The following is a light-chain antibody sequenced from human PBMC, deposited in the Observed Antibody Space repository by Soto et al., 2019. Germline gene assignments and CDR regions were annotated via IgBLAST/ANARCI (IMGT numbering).Light chain of an antibody. CDR3: SSYPSSSTRV. CDR1: SSDVGGYNY. J-gene: IGLJ3*02. CDR2: EVS. Sequence: QSALTQPASVSGSPGQSITISCTGTSSDVGGYNYVSWYKQHPGKAPKLMIYEVSNRPSGVSNRFSGSKSGNTASLTISGLQAEDEADDYCSSYPSSSTRVFGGGTNLTVL. V-gene: IGLV2-14*01.